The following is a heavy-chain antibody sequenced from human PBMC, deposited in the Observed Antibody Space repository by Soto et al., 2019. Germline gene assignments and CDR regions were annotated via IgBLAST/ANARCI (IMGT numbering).Heavy chain of an antibody. D-gene: IGHD2-2*01. Sequence: EVQLVESGGGLVQPGRSLRLSCAASGFTFDDYAMHWVRQAPGKGLEWVSGISWNSGSIGYADCVKGRFTISRDNAKKSQYLQMNSLRAEDTALYYCAKGPWAVVPAASDAFDIWGQGTMVTVSS. J-gene: IGHJ3*02. V-gene: IGHV3-9*01. CDR3: AKGPWAVVPAASDAFDI. CDR1: GFTFDDYA. CDR2: ISWNSGSI.